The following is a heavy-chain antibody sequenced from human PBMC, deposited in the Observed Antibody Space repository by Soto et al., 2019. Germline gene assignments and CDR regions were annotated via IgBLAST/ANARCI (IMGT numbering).Heavy chain of an antibody. D-gene: IGHD3-16*01. CDR2: FDPEDGET. J-gene: IGHJ4*02. CDR1: GYTLTELS. V-gene: IGHV1-24*01. CDR3: ATSLTYYEYVWGSLDY. Sequence: ASVKVSCKVSGYTLTELSMHWVRQAPGKGLEWMGGFDPEDGETIYAQKFQGRVTMTEDTSTDTAYMELSSLRSEDTAVYYCATSLTYYEYVWGSLDYWGQGTLVTVSS.